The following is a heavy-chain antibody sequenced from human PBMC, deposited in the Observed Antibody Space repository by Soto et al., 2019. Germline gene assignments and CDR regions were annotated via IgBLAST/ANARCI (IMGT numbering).Heavy chain of an antibody. J-gene: IGHJ4*02. CDR3: AKDYSSSWYYFDY. Sequence: EVQLLESGGGLVQPGGSLRLSCAASGFTFSSYAMSWVRQAPGKGLEWVSTISGSGGSTYYADSVKGRFTVSRDNSKNTLYLQMNTLRAEDTAVYYCAKDYSSSWYYFDYWGQGTLVTVSS. CDR1: GFTFSSYA. V-gene: IGHV3-23*01. CDR2: ISGSGGST. D-gene: IGHD6-13*01.